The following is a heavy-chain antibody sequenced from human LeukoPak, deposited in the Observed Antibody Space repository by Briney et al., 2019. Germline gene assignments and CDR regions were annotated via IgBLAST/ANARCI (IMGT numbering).Heavy chain of an antibody. D-gene: IGHD3-3*01. Sequence: PGGSLRLSCAASGFTFNSYAMSWVLQAPGKVLEWVSAITGSGGDTYHADSVKGRFTISRDNSENTLYLQMNSLRAEDTAVYYCAKGSRDSRPYYFDFWGQGTLVTVSS. CDR2: ITGSGGDT. CDR3: AKGSRDSRPYYFDF. J-gene: IGHJ4*02. V-gene: IGHV3-23*01. CDR1: GFTFNSYA.